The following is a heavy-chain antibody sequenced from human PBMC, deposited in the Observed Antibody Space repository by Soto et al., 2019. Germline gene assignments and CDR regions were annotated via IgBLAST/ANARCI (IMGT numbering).Heavy chain of an antibody. CDR1: GGSISSGGYY. CDR2: IYYSGST. J-gene: IGHJ6*02. Sequence: QVQLQESGPGLVKPSQTLSLTCTVSGGSISSGGYYWSWIRQHPGKGMEWIGYIYYSGSTYYNPSLRSPVTISVDTSKNQYSLKLSSVTAADTAVYYCASDTLWFGAYIPSDYYGMDYWGQGTTVTVSS. V-gene: IGHV4-31*01. CDR3: ASDTLWFGAYIPSDYYGMDY. D-gene: IGHD3-10*01.